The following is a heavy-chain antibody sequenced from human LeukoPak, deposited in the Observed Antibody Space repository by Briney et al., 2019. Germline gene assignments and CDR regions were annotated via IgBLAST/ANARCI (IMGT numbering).Heavy chain of an antibody. Sequence: ASVKVSCKTSGYTFTNFDTNWVRQATGQGLEWLGWMNPYTGKTGYAQKFQGRVTFTGDTSIRTAYMEVSSLTSEDTAVYYCARAPTPFYYDSSAYYSDFWGQGTLVTVSS. CDR1: GYTFTNFD. D-gene: IGHD6-25*01. J-gene: IGHJ4*02. CDR3: ARAPTPFYYDSSAYYSDF. CDR2: MNPYTGKT. V-gene: IGHV1-8*03.